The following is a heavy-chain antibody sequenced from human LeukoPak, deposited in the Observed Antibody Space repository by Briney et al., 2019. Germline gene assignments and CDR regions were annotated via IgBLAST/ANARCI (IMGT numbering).Heavy chain of an antibody. CDR2: ISGSGGST. V-gene: IGHV3-23*01. Sequence: GGSLRLSCAASGFTFSSYAMSWVRQAPGKGREWVSAISGSGGSTSYADSVKGRFTLSRDNSRDTLYLQMNSLRAEDTAVYYCAKGYYDYVWGSYYFGYWGQGTLVTVSS. CDR3: AKGYYDYVWGSYYFGY. CDR1: GFTFSSYA. J-gene: IGHJ4*02. D-gene: IGHD3-16*01.